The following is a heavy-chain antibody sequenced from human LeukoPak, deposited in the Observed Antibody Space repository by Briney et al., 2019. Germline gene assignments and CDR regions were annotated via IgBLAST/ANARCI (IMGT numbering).Heavy chain of an antibody. J-gene: IGHJ6*03. CDR2: IIPIFGTA. CDR1: GGTFISYA. CDR3: ARDYGSGNNYYYYMDV. Sequence: SVKVSCKASGGTFISYAISWVRQAPGQGLEWMGGIIPIFGTANYAQKFQGRVTITADESTSTAYMELSSLRSEDTAVYYCARDYGSGNNYYYYMDVWGKGTTVTVSS. V-gene: IGHV1-69*13. D-gene: IGHD3-10*01.